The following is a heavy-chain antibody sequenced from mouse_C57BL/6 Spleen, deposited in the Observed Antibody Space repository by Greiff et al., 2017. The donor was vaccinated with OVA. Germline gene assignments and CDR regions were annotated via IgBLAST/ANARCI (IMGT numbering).Heavy chain of an antibody. D-gene: IGHD1-1*01. V-gene: IGHV1-64*01. CDR3: ARYYYGSLWYFDV. CDR2: IHPNSGST. J-gene: IGHJ1*03. CDR1: GYTFTSYW. Sequence: QVQLQQPGAELVKPGASVKLSCKASGYTFTSYWIHWVKQRPGQGLEWIGMIHPNSGSTNYNEKFKSKATLTVDKSSSTAYMQLSSLTSEDSAVYYCARYYYGSLWYFDVWGTGTTVTVSS.